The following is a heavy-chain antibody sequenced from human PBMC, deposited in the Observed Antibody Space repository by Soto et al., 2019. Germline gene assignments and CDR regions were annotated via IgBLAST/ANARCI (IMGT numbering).Heavy chain of an antibody. CDR3: AKDSGSSSRHGMDV. D-gene: IGHD6-13*01. CDR2: IWFDGSNI. J-gene: IGHJ6*02. V-gene: IGHV3-33*06. Sequence: QVQLVESGGGVVQPGRSLSLSCATSGFTFSIYGMHWVRQAPGKGLEWVAVIWFDGSNIYSADSVKGRFTISRDNSKNTLYLQMNSLRADDTAVYYCAKDSGSSSRHGMDVWGQGTTVTVSS. CDR1: GFTFSIYG.